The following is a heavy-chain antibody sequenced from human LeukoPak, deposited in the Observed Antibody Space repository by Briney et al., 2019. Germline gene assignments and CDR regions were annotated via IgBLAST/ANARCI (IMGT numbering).Heavy chain of an antibody. J-gene: IGHJ4*02. CDR3: ARSPISGYNHYFAY. D-gene: IGHD3-22*01. V-gene: IGHV4-61*02. CDR2: IYSSGST. Sequence: SETLSLTCTVSGGSISSGSYYGNWIRQPAGKGLEWIGRIYSSGSTNYNPSLNSRVTISLVTSKNQFSLRLSSVTAEDAAVYYCARSPISGYNHYFAYWGQGTLVTAS. CDR1: GGSISSGSYY.